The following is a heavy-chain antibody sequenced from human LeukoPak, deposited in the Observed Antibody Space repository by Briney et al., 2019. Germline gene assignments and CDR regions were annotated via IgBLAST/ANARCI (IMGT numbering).Heavy chain of an antibody. D-gene: IGHD1-26*01. J-gene: IGHJ4*02. CDR2: IYYSGST. Sequence: SETLSLTCTVSGGSISSSSYYWGWIRQPPGKGLEWIGSIYYSGSTYYNPSLKSRVTISVDTSKNQFSLKLSSVTAADTAVYYCARDSGWELLYYFDYWGQGTLVTVSS. CDR3: ARDSGWELLYYFDY. CDR1: GGSISSSSYY. V-gene: IGHV4-39*07.